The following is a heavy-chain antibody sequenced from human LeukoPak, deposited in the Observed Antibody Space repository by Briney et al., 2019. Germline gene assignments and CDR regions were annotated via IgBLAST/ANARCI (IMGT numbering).Heavy chain of an antibody. CDR1: GGSISSYY. Sequence: SETLSLTCTVSGGSISSYYWSWIRQPPGKGLEWIGYIYYSGSTNYNPSLKSRVTISVDTSKNQFSLKLSSVTAADTAVYYCARGIPAAMDEDIVATNFDYWGQGTLVTASS. CDR2: IYYSGST. CDR3: ARGIPAAMDEDIVATNFDY. V-gene: IGHV4-59*01. J-gene: IGHJ4*02. D-gene: IGHD5-12*01.